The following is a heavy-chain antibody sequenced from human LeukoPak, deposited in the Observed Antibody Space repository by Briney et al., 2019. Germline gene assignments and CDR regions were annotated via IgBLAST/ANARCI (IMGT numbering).Heavy chain of an antibody. V-gene: IGHV7-4-1*02. D-gene: IGHD6-13*01. CDR1: GYTFTSYA. Sequence: GASVKVSCKASGYTFTSYAMNWVRQAPGQGLEWMGWINTNTGNPTYAQGFTGRYVFSLDTSVSTAYLQISSLKAEDTAVYYCARKFSSSWYGVFDYWGQGTLVTVSS. CDR3: ARKFSSSWYGVFDY. J-gene: IGHJ4*02. CDR2: INTNTGNP.